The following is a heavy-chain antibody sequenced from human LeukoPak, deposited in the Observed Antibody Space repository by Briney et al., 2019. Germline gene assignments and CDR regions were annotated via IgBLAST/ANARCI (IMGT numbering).Heavy chain of an antibody. CDR2: ISSSSSYI. J-gene: IGHJ4*02. Sequence: GGSLRLSCAASGFTFSSSWMHWVRQAPGKGLEWVSSISSSSSYIYYADSVKGRFTISRDNAKNSLYLQMNSLRAEDTAVYYCARGEGEDYDILTGYLCYFDYWGQGTLVTVSS. CDR3: ARGEGEDYDILTGYLCYFDY. D-gene: IGHD3-9*01. CDR1: GFTFSSSW. V-gene: IGHV3-21*01.